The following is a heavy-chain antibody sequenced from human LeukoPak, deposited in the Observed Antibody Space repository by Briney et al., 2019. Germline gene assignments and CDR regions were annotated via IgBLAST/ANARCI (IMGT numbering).Heavy chain of an antibody. CDR1: GGTLSSYA. V-gene: IGHV1-69*13. J-gene: IGHJ4*02. D-gene: IGHD1-26*01. Sequence: SVKVSCKASGGTLSSYAISWVRQAPGQGLEWMGGIIPIFGTANYAQKFQGRVTITADESTSTAYMELSSLRSEDTAVYYCVYSGSYSTLTFDYWGQGTLVTVSS. CDR2: IIPIFGTA. CDR3: VYSGSYSTLTFDY.